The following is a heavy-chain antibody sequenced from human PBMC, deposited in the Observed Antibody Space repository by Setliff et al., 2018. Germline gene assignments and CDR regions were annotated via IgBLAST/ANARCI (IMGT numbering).Heavy chain of an antibody. CDR3: AAGIKLGIFDS. V-gene: IGHV4-38-2*01. Sequence: SETLSLTCAVSGFSITSGYFWGWIRQPPGKGLEWIGSLYHSGTTYYNPSLKSRVTISVDTSQNHFSLSLTSMTAADTAVYHCAAGIKLGIFDSWGQGVLVTVSS. CDR1: GFSITSGYF. D-gene: IGHD3-16*01. CDR2: LYHSGTT. J-gene: IGHJ4*02.